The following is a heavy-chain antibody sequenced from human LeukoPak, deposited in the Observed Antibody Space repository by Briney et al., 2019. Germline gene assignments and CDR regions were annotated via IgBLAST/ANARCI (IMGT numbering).Heavy chain of an antibody. J-gene: IGHJ6*02. CDR3: ARHSPRRYNWNYYYGMDV. V-gene: IGHV4-30-2*01. Sequence: KSSETLSLTCAVSGGSISSGGYSWSWIRQPPGKGLEWIGYIYHSGSTYYNPSLKSRVTISVDTSKNQFSLKLSSVTAADTAVYYCARHSPRRYNWNYYYGMDVWGQGTTVTVSS. CDR2: IYHSGST. D-gene: IGHD1-20*01. CDR1: GGSISSGGYS.